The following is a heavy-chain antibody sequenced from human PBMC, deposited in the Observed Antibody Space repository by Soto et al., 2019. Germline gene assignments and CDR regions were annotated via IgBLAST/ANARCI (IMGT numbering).Heavy chain of an antibody. D-gene: IGHD3-9*01. V-gene: IGHV4-39*01. J-gene: IGHJ6*03. CDR3: ARQASDYDILTGYSNYYYYYMDV. CDR2: IYYSEST. Sequence: SETLSLTCTVSGGSISSSSYYWGWIRQTPGKGLEWIGSIYYSESTNYNPSLKSRVTISVDTSKNQFSLKLSSVTAADTAVYYCARQASDYDILTGYSNYYYYYMDVWGKGTTVTVSS. CDR1: GGSISSSSYY.